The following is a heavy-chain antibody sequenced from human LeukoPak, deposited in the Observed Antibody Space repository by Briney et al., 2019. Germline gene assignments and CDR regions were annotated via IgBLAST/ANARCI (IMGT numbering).Heavy chain of an antibody. V-gene: IGHV4-59*08. Sequence: SETLSLTCTGSGGSISSYYWSWIRQPPGKGLEWIGYIYYSGSTNYNPSLKSRVTISVDTSKNQFSLKLSSVTAADTAVYYCARRVYYDSSGYPYYFDYWGQGTLVTASS. D-gene: IGHD3-22*01. CDR2: IYYSGST. CDR1: GGSISSYY. CDR3: ARRVYYDSSGYPYYFDY. J-gene: IGHJ4*02.